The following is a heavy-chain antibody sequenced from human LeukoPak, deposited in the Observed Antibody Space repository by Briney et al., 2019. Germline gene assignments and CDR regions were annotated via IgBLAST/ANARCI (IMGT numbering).Heavy chain of an antibody. CDR2: INHSGST. V-gene: IGHV4-34*01. J-gene: IGHJ4*02. CDR3: ARSPVGDSETEGDY. CDR1: GGSFRGYY. Sequence: PSETLSLTCAVYGGSFRGYYWSWIRQPPGKGLEWIGEINHSGSTKYNPSLKSRVTISVDTSKNQFSLNLSSLTAADTAVYYCARSPVGDSETEGDYWGQGTLATVSS. D-gene: IGHD3-3*01.